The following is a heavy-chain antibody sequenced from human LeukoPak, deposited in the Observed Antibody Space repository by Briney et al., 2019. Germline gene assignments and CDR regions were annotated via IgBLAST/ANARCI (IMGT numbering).Heavy chain of an antibody. CDR3: AREMRGNGNWEYYFDY. V-gene: IGHV3-11*01. J-gene: IGHJ4*02. CDR1: GFTFSDYY. Sequence: GGSLRLSCAASGFTFSDYYMSWIRQAPGKGLEWVSYISNSGSTIYHADSVKGRFTISRDNAKKSLYLQMNSLRAEDTAFYYCAREMRGNGNWEYYFDYWGQGTLVTVSS. D-gene: IGHD1-1*01. CDR2: ISNSGSTI.